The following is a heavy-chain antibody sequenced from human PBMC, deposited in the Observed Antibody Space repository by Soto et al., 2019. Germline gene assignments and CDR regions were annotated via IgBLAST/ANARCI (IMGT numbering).Heavy chain of an antibody. CDR2: ITSSSDHT. CDR3: ARGNGGYDPFDY. CDR1: GFAFSDYY. Sequence: QVQLVESGGGLVKPGGSLRLSCAASGFAFSDYYMSWIRKAPGKGLEWVSYITSSSDHTNYADSVKGRFTISRDNAKNSLYLQMNSLRAEDTAMYCCARGNGGYDPFDYWGQGTLVTVSS. J-gene: IGHJ4*02. V-gene: IGHV3-11*06. D-gene: IGHD5-12*01.